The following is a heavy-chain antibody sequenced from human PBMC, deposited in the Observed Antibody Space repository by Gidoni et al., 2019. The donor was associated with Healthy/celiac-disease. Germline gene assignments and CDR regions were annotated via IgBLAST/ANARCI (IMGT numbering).Heavy chain of an antibody. CDR2: IKSKTDGGTT. D-gene: IGHD3-3*01. CDR3: TTSAYDFWSGYYG. J-gene: IGHJ4*02. V-gene: IGHV3-15*01. CDR1: GFTFSNAW. Sequence: EVQLVESGGCLVKPGWSLRLSCAAAGFTFSNAWMSWVRQAPGKGLGWVGRIKSKTDGGTTDYAAPVKGRFTISRDDSKNTLYLQMNSLKTEDTAVYYCTTSAYDFWSGYYGWGQGTLVTVSS.